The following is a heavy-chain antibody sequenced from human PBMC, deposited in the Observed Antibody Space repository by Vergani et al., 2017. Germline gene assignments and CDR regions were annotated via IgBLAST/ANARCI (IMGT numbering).Heavy chain of an antibody. J-gene: IGHJ4*02. Sequence: EVQLVESGGGLVQPGRSLRLSCTASGFTFGDYAMSWVRQAPGKGREWVGFIRSKAYGGTTEYAASVKGRFTISRDDSKSIAYLQMNSLKTEDTAVYYCTRDYDYVWGSYRLYYFDYWGQGTLVTVSS. CDR3: TRDYDYVWGSYRLYYFDY. CDR1: GFTFGDYA. CDR2: IRSKAYGGTT. V-gene: IGHV3-49*04. D-gene: IGHD3-16*02.